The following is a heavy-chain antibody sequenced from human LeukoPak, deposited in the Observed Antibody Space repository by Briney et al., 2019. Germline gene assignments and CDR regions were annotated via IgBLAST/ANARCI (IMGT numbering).Heavy chain of an antibody. CDR3: ARPTYSGSYYPFDY. CDR2: IYYSGST. V-gene: IGHV4-39*01. CDR1: GGSISSSSYY. Sequence: KPSETLSLTCTVSGGSISSSSYYWGWIRQPPGKGLEWIGSIYYSGSTYYNPSLKSRVTISVDTSKNQFSLKLSSATAADTAVYYCARPTYSGSYYPFDYWGQGTLVTVSS. J-gene: IGHJ4*02. D-gene: IGHD1-26*01.